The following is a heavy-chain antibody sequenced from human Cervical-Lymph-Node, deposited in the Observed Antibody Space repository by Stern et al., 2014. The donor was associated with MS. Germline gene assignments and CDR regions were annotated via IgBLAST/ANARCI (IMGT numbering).Heavy chain of an antibody. CDR2: IIPALNVA. J-gene: IGHJ4*02. Sequence: QVQLVQSGAELKKHGSSVKVSCKASGGSLSTYTITWVRQAPGQGLEWMGRIIPALNVANYAQKFQGRLTITADKSTSTAYMEMSSLRSDDTAVYYCAGPAPLDWGQGTLVTVSS. V-gene: IGHV1-69*02. CDR3: AGPAPLD. D-gene: IGHD2-2*01. CDR1: GGSLSTYT.